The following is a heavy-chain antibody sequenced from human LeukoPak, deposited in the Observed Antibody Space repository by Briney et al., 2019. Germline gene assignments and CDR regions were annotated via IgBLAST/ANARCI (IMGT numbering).Heavy chain of an antibody. Sequence: SETLSLTCAVYGGSFSGYYWSWIRQPPGKGLEWIGEINHSGSTNYNPSLKSRVTISVDTSKNQFSLKLTSVIAADTAVYYCARNMVRVNWFDPWGQGTLVTVSS. CDR2: INHSGST. V-gene: IGHV4-34*01. CDR1: GGSFSGYY. D-gene: IGHD3-10*01. CDR3: ARNMVRVNWFDP. J-gene: IGHJ5*02.